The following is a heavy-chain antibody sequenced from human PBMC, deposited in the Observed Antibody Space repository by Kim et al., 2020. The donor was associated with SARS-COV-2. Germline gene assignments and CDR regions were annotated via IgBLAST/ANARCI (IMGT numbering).Heavy chain of an antibody. Sequence: SVKVSCKASGYTFTSYAISWVRQAPGQGLEWMGRIIPIFGTANYAQKFQGRVTITADESTSTAYMELSSLRSEDTAVYYCARGYYYASSGYYYHFDYWGQGTLVTVSS. D-gene: IGHD3-22*01. CDR1: GYTFTSYA. J-gene: IGHJ4*02. V-gene: IGHV1-69*13. CDR2: IIPIFGTA. CDR3: ARGYYYASSGYYYHFDY.